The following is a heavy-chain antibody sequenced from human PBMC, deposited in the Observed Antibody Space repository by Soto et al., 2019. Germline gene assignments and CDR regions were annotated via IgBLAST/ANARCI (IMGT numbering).Heavy chain of an antibody. D-gene: IGHD2-2*01. CDR3: ARGIVEVPAALDY. V-gene: IGHV1-3*01. J-gene: IGHJ4*02. Sequence: ASVKVSCKASGYTFTSYAMHWVRLAPGQRLEWMGWINAGNGNTKYSQKFQGRVTITRDTSASTAYMELSSLRSEDTAVYYFARGIVEVPAALDYWGQGTLVTVSS. CDR2: INAGNGNT. CDR1: GYTFTSYA.